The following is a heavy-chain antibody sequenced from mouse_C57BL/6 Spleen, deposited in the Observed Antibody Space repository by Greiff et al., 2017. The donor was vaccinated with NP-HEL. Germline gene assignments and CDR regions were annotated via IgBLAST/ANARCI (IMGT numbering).Heavy chain of an antibody. J-gene: IGHJ2*01. CDR2: FYPGSGSI. D-gene: IGHD4-1*01. V-gene: IGHV1-62-2*01. CDR3: ARHEELGREGYYFDY. CDR1: GYTFTEYT. Sequence: VKLQESGAELVKPGASVKLSCKASGYTFTEYTIHWVKQRSGQGLEWIGWFYPGSGSIKYNEKFKDKATLTADKSSSTVYMELSRLTSEDSAVYFCARHEELGREGYYFDYWGQGTTLTVSS.